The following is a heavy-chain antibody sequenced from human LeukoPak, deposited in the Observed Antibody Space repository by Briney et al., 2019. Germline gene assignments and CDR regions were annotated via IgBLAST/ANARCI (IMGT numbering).Heavy chain of an antibody. CDR1: GFTVSASY. CDR3: AKELWFGEPY. V-gene: IGHV3-53*01. J-gene: IGHJ4*02. CDR2: TYAGGSS. Sequence: PGGSLRLSCAASGFTVSASYMSWVRQAPGKGLEWVSVTYAGGSSYYADSVKGRFTISRDDSKNTLYLQMNSLRAEDTAVYYCAKELWFGEPYWGQGTLVTVSP. D-gene: IGHD3-10*01.